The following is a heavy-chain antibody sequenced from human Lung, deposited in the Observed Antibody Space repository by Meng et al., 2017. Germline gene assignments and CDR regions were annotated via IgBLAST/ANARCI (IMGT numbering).Heavy chain of an antibody. CDR3: ARDERGGPYYFDY. CDR1: GYSFTTYG. J-gene: IGHJ4*02. V-gene: IGHV1-3*04. CDR2: INTDNGDT. Sequence: QVQLVQSGAEVKKPGASVKVYCQASGYSFTTYGMHWLRQAPGQRLEWMGWINTDNGDTHYSQKFQGRATITRDTSARTAYMELSRRRSEDTAVYFCARDERGGPYYFDYWGQGTLVTVSS.